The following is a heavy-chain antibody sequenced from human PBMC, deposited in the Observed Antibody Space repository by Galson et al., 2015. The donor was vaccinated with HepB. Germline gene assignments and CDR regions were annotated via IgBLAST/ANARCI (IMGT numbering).Heavy chain of an antibody. CDR1: GFSLSTSGVG. D-gene: IGHD2-21*01. Sequence: PALVKPTQTLTLTCTFSGFSLSTSGVGVGWIRQPPGKALEWLALIDWDDDKYYSTSLKTRLTISKDTSKNQVVLTMTNMDPVDTATYYCARATDWQLWYYFDYWGQGTLVTVSS. CDR2: IDWDDDK. J-gene: IGHJ4*02. CDR3: ARATDWQLWYYFDY. V-gene: IGHV2-70*01.